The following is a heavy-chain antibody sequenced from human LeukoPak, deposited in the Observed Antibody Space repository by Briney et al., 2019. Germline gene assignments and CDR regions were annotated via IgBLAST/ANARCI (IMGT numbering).Heavy chain of an antibody. CDR1: GGTFSSYA. CDR2: IIPIFGTA. D-gene: IGHD6-13*01. CDR3: ARAQAAAYPFDY. J-gene: IGHJ4*02. V-gene: IGHV1-69*06. Sequence: SVKLSCKASGGTFSSYAISWVRQAPGQGLEWMGGIIPIFGTANYAQKFQGRVTITADKSTSTAYMELSSLRSEDTAVYYCARAQAAAYPFDYWGQGTLVTVSS.